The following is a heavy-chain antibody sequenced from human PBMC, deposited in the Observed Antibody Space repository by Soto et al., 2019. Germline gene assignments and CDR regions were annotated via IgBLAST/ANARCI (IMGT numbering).Heavy chain of an antibody. V-gene: IGHV4-30-4*01. CDR1: GGSISSGYYY. CDR2: IYYSGNT. J-gene: IGHJ4*02. D-gene: IGHD1-26*01. CDR3: ASGVLGALDS. Sequence: PSETLSLTCSVSGGSISSGYYYWSWIRQPPGKGREWIGYIYYSGNTYYNPSLKSRLIISIDTSKNQLSLKLGSVTAADTAVYYCASGVLGALDSWGQGTLVTVSS.